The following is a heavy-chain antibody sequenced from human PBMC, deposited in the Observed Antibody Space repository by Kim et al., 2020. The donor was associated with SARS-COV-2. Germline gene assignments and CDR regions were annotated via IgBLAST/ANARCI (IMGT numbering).Heavy chain of an antibody. CDR3: ARDTPDGFDP. J-gene: IGHJ5*02. CDR1: GFTFSSYE. CDR2: ISSSGSTI. Sequence: GGSLRLSCAASGFTFSSYEMNWVRQAPGKGLEWVSYISSSGSTIYYADSVKGRFTISRDNAKNSLYLQINSLRAEDTAVYYCARDTPDGFDPWGQGTLVTVSS. V-gene: IGHV3-48*03.